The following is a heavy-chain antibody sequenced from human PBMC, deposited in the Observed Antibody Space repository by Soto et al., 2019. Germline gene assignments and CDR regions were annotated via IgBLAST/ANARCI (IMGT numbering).Heavy chain of an antibody. CDR1: GFSISDHY. CDR2: TTNKANSYTT. D-gene: IGHD3-22*01. J-gene: IGHJ4*02. V-gene: IGHV3-72*01. CDR3: ARYFFRGSGHYPDS. Sequence: EVQLVESGGGLVQPGGSLRLSCAASGFSISDHYMDWVRQAPGRGLEWVGLTTNKANSYTTEYAACVKGRFTISRDDSKNSLYLQMNSLKTEDKAVYYCARYFFRGSGHYPDSWGQGTLVTVSS.